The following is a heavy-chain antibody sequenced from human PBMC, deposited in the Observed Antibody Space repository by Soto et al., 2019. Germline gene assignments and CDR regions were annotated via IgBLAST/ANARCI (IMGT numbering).Heavy chain of an antibody. V-gene: IGHV1-2*02. Sequence: QEQLVQSGAEVKKPGASVKVSCKASGYTFTDYYMHWVRQAPGQGLEWMGWINPDSGGTRYAQKFHGRVTMTRDTSVTTAYMELSRLTSDDTAVYYCPREMDYSRTWGQGTLVTVSS. CDR1: GYTFTDYY. J-gene: IGHJ5*02. CDR2: INPDSGGT. CDR3: PREMDYSRT. D-gene: IGHD2-21*01.